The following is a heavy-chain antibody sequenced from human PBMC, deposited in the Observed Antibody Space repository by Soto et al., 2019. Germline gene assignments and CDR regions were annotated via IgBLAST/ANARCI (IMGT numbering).Heavy chain of an antibody. Sequence: GGSLRLSCAASGFTFSSHIMNCVRQAPGKGLEWVSSISSSSSYIYYADSVKGRFTISRDNAKNSLYLQMNSLRAEDTAVYYCARDPSSDPKYWGQGTLVTVSS. CDR1: GFTFSSHI. CDR3: ARDPSSDPKY. J-gene: IGHJ4*02. CDR2: ISSSSSYI. V-gene: IGHV3-21*01.